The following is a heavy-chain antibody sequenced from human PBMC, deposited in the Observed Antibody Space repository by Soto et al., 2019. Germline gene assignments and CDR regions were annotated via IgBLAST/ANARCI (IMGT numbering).Heavy chain of an antibody. V-gene: IGHV4-31*11. CDR2: IYYSGST. CDR1: GGSISSGGYY. D-gene: IGHD6-19*01. J-gene: IGHJ4*02. Sequence: SETLSLTCAVSGGSISSGGYYWSWIRQHPGKGLEWIGYIYYSGSTYYNPSLKSRVTISVDTSKNQFSLKLSSVTAADTAVYYCARGPGSGWYDYWGQGTLVTVSS. CDR3: ARGPGSGWYDY.